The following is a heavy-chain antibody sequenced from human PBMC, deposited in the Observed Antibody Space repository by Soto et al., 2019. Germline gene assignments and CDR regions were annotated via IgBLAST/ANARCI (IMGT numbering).Heavy chain of an antibody. J-gene: IGHJ4*01. CDR1: GFTFSSYA. Sequence: QVQLVESGGGVVQPGRSLRLSCAASGFTFSSYAMHWVRQAPGKGLEWVAVISYDGSNKYYADSVKGRFTISRDNSKNTLYLQMNSLRAEDTAVYYCARDKGYYDSSGYYSHFDYWGHGTLVTVSS. D-gene: IGHD3-22*01. V-gene: IGHV3-30-3*01. CDR2: ISYDGSNK. CDR3: ARDKGYYDSSGYYSHFDY.